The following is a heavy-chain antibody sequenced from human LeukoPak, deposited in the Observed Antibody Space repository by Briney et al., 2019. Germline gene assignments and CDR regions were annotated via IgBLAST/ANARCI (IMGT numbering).Heavy chain of an antibody. V-gene: IGHV1-18*01. D-gene: IGHD3-16*02. CDR1: GGTFITSA. Sequence: ASVKVSCKASGGTFITSAISWVRQAPGQGLEWMGWISAYNGNTNYAQKLQGRVTMTTDTSTSTAYMELRSLKSDDTAVYYCARDYDYVWGSYRYRAVRDYWGQGTLVTVSS. J-gene: IGHJ4*02. CDR3: ARDYDYVWGSYRYRAVRDY. CDR2: ISAYNGNT.